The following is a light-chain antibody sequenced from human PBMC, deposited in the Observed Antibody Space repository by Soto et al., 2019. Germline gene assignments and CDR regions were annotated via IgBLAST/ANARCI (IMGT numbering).Light chain of an antibody. CDR2: DVA. Sequence: QSVLIQPRSVSGSPGQSVTISCTGTSSDVGGYSYVSWYQHHPGKAPKVMIYDVAERPSGVPDRFSGSKSGNTASLTISGLLADDEADYYCSSFTSNRIYVFGPGTKVTVL. J-gene: IGLJ1*01. CDR3: SSFTSNRIYV. CDR1: SSDVGGYSY. V-gene: IGLV2-11*01.